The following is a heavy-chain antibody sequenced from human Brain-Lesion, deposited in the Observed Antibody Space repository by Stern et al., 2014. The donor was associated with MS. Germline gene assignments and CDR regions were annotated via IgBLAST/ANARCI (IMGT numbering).Heavy chain of an antibody. CDR1: GYIFTGYY. Sequence: QLVQSGAEVKKPGASVKVSCKTSGYIFTGYYIHWVRQAPGQGLEWMAWINPNTGGTKYGQKFQGRVTMSRDTSISTAYVELSSLTSDDTAVYYCARDQRGITIFGVVTDYYYLGMDVWGQGTTVTVSS. D-gene: IGHD3-3*01. CDR2: INPNTGGT. V-gene: IGHV1-2*02. J-gene: IGHJ6*01. CDR3: ARDQRGITIFGVVTDYYYLGMDV.